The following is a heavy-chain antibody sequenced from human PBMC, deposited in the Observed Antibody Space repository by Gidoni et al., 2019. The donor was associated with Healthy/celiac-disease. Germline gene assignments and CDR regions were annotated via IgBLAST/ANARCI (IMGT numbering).Heavy chain of an antibody. CDR3: ARPGGGGYYATYYYGMDV. V-gene: IGHV1-2*02. CDR1: GYPFSGYY. Sequence: QVQLVPSGAEVQKPGASLTVSCKASGYPFSGYYMHCVRQAPGQGLEWMGWINPNSGGTNYAQKFQGRVTMTRDTSISTAYMELSRLRSDDTAVYYCARPGGGGYYATYYYGMDVWGQGTTVTVSS. CDR2: INPNSGGT. D-gene: IGHD3-3*01. J-gene: IGHJ6*02.